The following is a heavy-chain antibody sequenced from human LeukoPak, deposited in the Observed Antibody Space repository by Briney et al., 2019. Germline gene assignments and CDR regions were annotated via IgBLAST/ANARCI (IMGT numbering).Heavy chain of an antibody. J-gene: IGHJ3*02. CDR2: IYYSGST. CDR3: ASKEVWFGELGDAFDI. Sequence: SETLSLTCTVSGGSISSSSYYWGWIRQPPGKGLEWVGSIYYSGSTYYNSSLKSRVTISVDTSKNQFSLKLSSVTAADTAVYYCASKEVWFGELGDAFDIWGQGTMVTVSS. CDR1: GGSISSSSYY. V-gene: IGHV4-39*01. D-gene: IGHD3-10*01.